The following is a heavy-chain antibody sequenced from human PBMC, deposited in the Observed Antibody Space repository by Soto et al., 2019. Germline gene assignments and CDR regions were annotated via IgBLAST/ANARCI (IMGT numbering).Heavy chain of an antibody. J-gene: IGHJ4*02. V-gene: IGHV3-23*01. CDR3: ARGGNSNWFRALDY. CDR2: ISGSGSST. D-gene: IGHD6-13*01. CDR1: GFTFSSYA. Sequence: PGGSLRLSCAASGFTFSSYAMSWVRQAPGKGLEWVSGISGSGSSTCYADSVKGRFTISRDNAKNTLYLQMNSLRAEDTAVYYCARGGNSNWFRALDYWGQGTLVTVSS.